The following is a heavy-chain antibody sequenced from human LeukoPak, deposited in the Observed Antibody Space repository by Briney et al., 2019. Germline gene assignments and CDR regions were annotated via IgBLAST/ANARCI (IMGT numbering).Heavy chain of an antibody. J-gene: IGHJ4*02. CDR1: GGSISSSNYY. D-gene: IGHD4-23*01. V-gene: IGHV4-39*07. Sequence: SETLSLTCTVSGGSISSSNYYWGWIRQPPGKELEWIGSIYYSGSTYYNPSLKSRVTISVDTSKNQFSLKLSSVTAADTAVYYCAREDLKGGDYGGFDYWGQGTLVTVPS. CDR2: IYYSGST. CDR3: AREDLKGGDYGGFDY.